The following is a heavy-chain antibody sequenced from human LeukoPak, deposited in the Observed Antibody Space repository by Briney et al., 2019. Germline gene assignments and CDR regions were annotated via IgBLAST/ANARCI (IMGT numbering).Heavy chain of an antibody. CDR3: SCSSLVYYYGMDV. Sequence: SETLSLTCAVYGGSFSGYYWSWIRQPPGKGLEWIGEINHSGSTNYNPSHKSRVTISVDTSKNQFSLKLSSVTAADTAVYYCSCSSLVYYYGMDVWGQGTTVTVSS. V-gene: IGHV4-34*01. CDR1: GGSFSGYY. J-gene: IGHJ6*02. CDR2: INHSGST. D-gene: IGHD6-6*01.